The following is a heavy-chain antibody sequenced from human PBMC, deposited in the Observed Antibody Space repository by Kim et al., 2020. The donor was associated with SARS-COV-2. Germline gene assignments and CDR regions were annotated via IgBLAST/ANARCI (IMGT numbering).Heavy chain of an antibody. CDR3: ARAVVCSSTSCWDY. V-gene: IGHV6-1*01. CDR1: GDSVSSNSAA. J-gene: IGHJ4*02. Sequence: SQTLSLTCAISGDSVSSNSAAWNWIRPSPSRGLEWLGRTYYRSKWYNDYAVSVKSRITINPDTTKNQFSLQLNSVTPEDTAVYYCARAVVCSSTSCWDYWGQGTLVTVSS. D-gene: IGHD2-2*01. CDR2: TYYRSKWYN.